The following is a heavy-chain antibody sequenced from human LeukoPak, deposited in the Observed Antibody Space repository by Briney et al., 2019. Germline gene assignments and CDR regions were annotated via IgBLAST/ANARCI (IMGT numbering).Heavy chain of an antibody. V-gene: IGHV1-18*01. Sequence: ASVKVSCKASGYTFTSYGISWVQQAPGQGLEWMGWISAYNGNTNYAQKLQGRVTMTTDTSTSTAYMELRSLRSDEPAVYYCARDPRITIFGVVNPVDYWGQGTLVTVSS. CDR2: ISAYNGNT. D-gene: IGHD3-3*01. CDR3: ARDPRITIFGVVNPVDY. CDR1: GYTFTSYG. J-gene: IGHJ4*02.